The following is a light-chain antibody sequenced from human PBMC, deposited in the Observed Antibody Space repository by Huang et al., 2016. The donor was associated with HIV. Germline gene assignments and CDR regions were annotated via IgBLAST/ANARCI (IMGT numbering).Light chain of an antibody. Sequence: DIQMTQSPASLSASVGDRVTITCRATQSISNYVNWYKQKPGKAPTPLIYGASTLQSGVPSRFSGSGSGTDFTLTISSLQPEDFTTYYCQQSYNTPPTFGQGTKVEI. CDR1: QSISNY. V-gene: IGKV1-39*01. CDR3: QQSYNTPPT. J-gene: IGKJ1*01. CDR2: GAS.